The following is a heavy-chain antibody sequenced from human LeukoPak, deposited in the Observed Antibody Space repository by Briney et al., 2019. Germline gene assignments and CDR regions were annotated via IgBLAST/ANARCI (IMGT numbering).Heavy chain of an antibody. CDR3: ARGGVGAWEGAFDY. Sequence: PSETLSLTCTVSGGSISSGSYYWSWLRQPAGKGLEWIGRIYTSGSTNYNPSLKSRVTISVDTSKNQFSLKLSSVTAADTAVYYCARGGVGAWEGAFDYWGQGTLVTASS. CDR2: IYTSGST. J-gene: IGHJ4*02. D-gene: IGHD1-26*01. V-gene: IGHV4-61*02. CDR1: GGSISSGSYY.